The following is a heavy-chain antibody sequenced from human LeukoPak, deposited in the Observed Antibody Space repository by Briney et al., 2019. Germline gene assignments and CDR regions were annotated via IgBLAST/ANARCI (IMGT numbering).Heavy chain of an antibody. CDR1: GFTFSSYE. Sequence: PGGSLRLSCAASGFTFSSYEINWVRQAPGKGLEWVSYISGSGSTIFYADSVKGRFTISRDNAKNSLYLQMNSLRAEDTAVYYCARSDYGDYGNLADAFDIWGQGTMVTVSS. CDR3: ARSDYGDYGNLADAFDI. V-gene: IGHV3-48*03. CDR2: ISGSGSTI. J-gene: IGHJ3*02. D-gene: IGHD4-17*01.